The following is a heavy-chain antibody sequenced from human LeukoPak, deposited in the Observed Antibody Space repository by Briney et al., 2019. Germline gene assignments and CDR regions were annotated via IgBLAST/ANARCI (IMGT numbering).Heavy chain of an antibody. J-gene: IGHJ4*02. CDR1: GFTFSSYA. D-gene: IGHD3-16*01. CDR3: AKAPTVDYDYVWGSLWYFDY. V-gene: IGHV3-23*01. Sequence: PGGSLRLSCTASGFTFSSYAMSWVRQAPGKGLEWVSAISGSGGSTYYADSVKGRFTISRDNSKNTLYLQMNSLRAEDTAVYYCAKAPTVDYDYVWGSLWYFDYWGQGTQVTVSS. CDR2: ISGSGGST.